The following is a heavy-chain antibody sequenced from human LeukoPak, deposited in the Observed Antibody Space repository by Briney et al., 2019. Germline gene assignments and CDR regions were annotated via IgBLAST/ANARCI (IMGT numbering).Heavy chain of an antibody. Sequence: SETLSLTCAVYGGSFSCYYWSWIRPPPGKGLEWIGEINHSGSTNYNPSLKSRVTISVDTSKNQFSLKLSSVTAADTAVYYCARGQQLVSVWFDPWGQGTLVTVSS. D-gene: IGHD6-13*01. V-gene: IGHV4-34*01. J-gene: IGHJ5*02. CDR3: ARGQQLVSVWFDP. CDR2: INHSGST. CDR1: GGSFSCYY.